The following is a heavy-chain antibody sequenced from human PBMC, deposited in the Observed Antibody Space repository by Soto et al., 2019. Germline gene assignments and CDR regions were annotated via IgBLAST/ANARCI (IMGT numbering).Heavy chain of an antibody. CDR1: GGSISSGDYY. J-gene: IGHJ4*02. V-gene: IGHV4-30-4*01. D-gene: IGHD1-7*01. CDR3: ARAYNWNYGTFDY. CDR2: IYYSGST. Sequence: PSETLSLTCTVSGGSISSGDYYWSWIRQPPGKGLEWIGYIYYSGSTYYNPSLKSRVTISVDTSKNQFSLKLSSVTAADTAVYYCARAYNWNYGTFDYWGQGTLVTVSS.